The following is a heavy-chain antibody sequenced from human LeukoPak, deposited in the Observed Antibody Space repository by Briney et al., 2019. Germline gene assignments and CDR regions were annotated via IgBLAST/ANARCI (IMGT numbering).Heavy chain of an antibody. Sequence: PGGSLRVSCAASGFTFSNAWMNWVRQAPGKGLEWVGRIKSKTDGGTTDYAAPVKGRFTISRDNAKNTLYLQMNSLRAEDTAVYYCARGDGYNSGFSWGQGTLVTVSS. D-gene: IGHD5-24*01. V-gene: IGHV3-15*07. J-gene: IGHJ4*02. CDR2: IKSKTDGGTT. CDR3: ARGDGYNSGFS. CDR1: GFTFSNAW.